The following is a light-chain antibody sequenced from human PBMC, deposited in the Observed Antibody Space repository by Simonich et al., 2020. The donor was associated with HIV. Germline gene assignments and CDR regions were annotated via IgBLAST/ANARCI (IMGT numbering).Light chain of an antibody. J-gene: IGKJ3*01. CDR2: LGS. CDR3: MQAVQRKFT. V-gene: IGKV2-28*01. Sequence: DIVMTQSPLSLPVTPGEPASISCRSSQSLLSSNGLKYLDWYLQKPGQSPQLLIYLGSNRASGVPDRFSGSGSGTDFTLKISRVEADDVGVYYCMQAVQRKFTFGPGTKVDIK. CDR1: QSLLSSNGLKY.